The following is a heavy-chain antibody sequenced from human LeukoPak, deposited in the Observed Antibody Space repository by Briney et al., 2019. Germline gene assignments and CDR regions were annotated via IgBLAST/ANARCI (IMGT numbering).Heavy chain of an antibody. J-gene: IGHJ4*02. CDR2: ISSSSSYI. D-gene: IGHD6-13*01. Sequence: GGSLRLSCAASGFTFSSYSMNWVRQAPGKGPEWVSSISSSSSYIYYADSVKGRFTISRDNAKNSLYLQMNSLRAEDTAVYYCASASSSWAYYFDYWGQGTLVTVSS. V-gene: IGHV3-21*01. CDR1: GFTFSSYS. CDR3: ASASSSWAYYFDY.